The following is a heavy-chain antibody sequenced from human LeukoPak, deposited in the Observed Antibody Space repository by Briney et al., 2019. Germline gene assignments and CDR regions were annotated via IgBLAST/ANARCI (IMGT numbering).Heavy chain of an antibody. Sequence: GGSLRLSCAASGFTFNNAWMTWVRQAPGKGLEWVGRIKSKTNGETADYGAPVKDRFTISRDDSKNTLYLQMNSLTTEDTAVYYCTTVSIRPNDYAMDVWGQGTTVTVSS. J-gene: IGHJ6*02. D-gene: IGHD2-8*01. V-gene: IGHV3-15*01. CDR3: TTVSIRPNDYAMDV. CDR1: GFTFNNAW. CDR2: IKSKTNGETA.